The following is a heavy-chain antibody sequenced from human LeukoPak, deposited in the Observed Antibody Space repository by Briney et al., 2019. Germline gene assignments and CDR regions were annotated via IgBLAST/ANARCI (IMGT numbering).Heavy chain of an antibody. CDR3: ARAATSCYLCDWFDP. D-gene: IGHD2-2*01. J-gene: IGHJ5*02. CDR1: GGSISSYY. CDR2: IYYSGST. Sequence: PSETLSLTCTVSGGSISSYYWSWIRQPPGKGLEWIGYIYYSGSTNYNPSLKSRVTISVDTSKNQFSLKLSSVTAADTAVYYCARAATSCYLCDWFDPWGQGTLVTVSS. V-gene: IGHV4-59*01.